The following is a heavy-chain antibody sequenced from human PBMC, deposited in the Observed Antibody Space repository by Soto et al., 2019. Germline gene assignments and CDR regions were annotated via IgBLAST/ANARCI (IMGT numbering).Heavy chain of an antibody. D-gene: IGHD1-7*01. CDR2: INPYSGGT. Sequence: QVQLVQSGAEVKKPGASVKVSCKASGYTFTGYYMHWVRQAPGQGLEWMGWINPYSGGTNYAQKFQGRVTMTRDTSISTAYMELSRLRSDDTAVYYCARRNNWNYLGWFDPWGQGTLVTVSS. CDR1: GYTFTGYY. J-gene: IGHJ5*02. V-gene: IGHV1-2*02. CDR3: ARRNNWNYLGWFDP.